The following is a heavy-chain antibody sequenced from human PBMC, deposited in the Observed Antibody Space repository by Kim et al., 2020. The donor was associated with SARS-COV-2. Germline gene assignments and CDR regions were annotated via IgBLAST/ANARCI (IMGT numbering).Heavy chain of an antibody. V-gene: IGHV3-73*01. Sequence: AYAASVKGRFTISRDDSKNTAYLQMNSLKTEDTAVYYCTMFPYYYYGMDVWGQGTTVTVSS. D-gene: IGHD3-10*02. CDR3: TMFPYYYYGMDV. J-gene: IGHJ6*02.